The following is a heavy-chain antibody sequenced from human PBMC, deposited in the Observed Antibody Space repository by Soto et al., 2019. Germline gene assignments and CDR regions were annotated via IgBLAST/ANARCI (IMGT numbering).Heavy chain of an antibody. CDR1: GFTFSSYA. D-gene: IGHD3-16*02. J-gene: IGHJ4*02. Sequence: EVQLLESGGGLVQPGGSLRLSCAASGFTFSSYAMSWVRQAPGKGLEWVSAISGSGGSTYYADSVKGRFTISRDNSKNTLYLQMNSLRAEDTAVYDCARSTFGGVIVFDYWGQGTLVTVSS. CDR2: ISGSGGST. CDR3: ARSTFGGVIVFDY. V-gene: IGHV3-23*01.